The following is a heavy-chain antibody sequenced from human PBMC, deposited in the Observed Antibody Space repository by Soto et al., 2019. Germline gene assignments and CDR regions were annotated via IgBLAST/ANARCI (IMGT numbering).Heavy chain of an antibody. CDR2: IKPSGGNR. CDR3: ARDRLRGYDSSGFYS. V-gene: IGHV1-18*01. CDR1: GYSFSFYG. D-gene: IGHD3-22*01. Sequence: ASVKVSCKASGYSFSFYGINWVRQAPGQGLEWMGWIKPSGGNRNFAQKFEDRVTMTTATSTNTVFLELRSLKSDDTAIYYCARDRLRGYDSSGFYSWGQGTMVTVSS. J-gene: IGHJ4*02.